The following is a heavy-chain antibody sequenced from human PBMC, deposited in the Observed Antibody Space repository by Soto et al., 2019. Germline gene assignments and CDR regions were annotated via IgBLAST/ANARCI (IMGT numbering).Heavy chain of an antibody. CDR1: GGTFSSFA. D-gene: IGHD2-21*01. CDR2: IIPIFGAA. V-gene: IGHV1-69*12. CDR3: ASPILPTPGYYYGMDV. J-gene: IGHJ6*02. Sequence: QVQLVQSGAAVKKPGSSVTVSCTASGGTFSSFAINWVRQAPGQGLEWMGGIIPIFGAADYAQKSQGRVTITADESTRTAYMELSSLRSEDTAVYYCASPILPTPGYYYGMDVWGQGTTVTVSS.